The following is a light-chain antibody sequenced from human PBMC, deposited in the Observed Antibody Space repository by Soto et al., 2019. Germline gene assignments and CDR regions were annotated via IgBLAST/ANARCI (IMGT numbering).Light chain of an antibody. Sequence: DVQITQSPSTLSAYVGQRVTITFRSSQSINNLLAWYQQKPGKAPKFLICDVSTLESGVPSRFSGSGSGTEFTLTISSLQPEDFATYYCQQYDSYTITFGGGTKVDI. CDR2: DVS. V-gene: IGKV1-5*01. J-gene: IGKJ4*01. CDR3: QQYDSYTIT. CDR1: QSINNL.